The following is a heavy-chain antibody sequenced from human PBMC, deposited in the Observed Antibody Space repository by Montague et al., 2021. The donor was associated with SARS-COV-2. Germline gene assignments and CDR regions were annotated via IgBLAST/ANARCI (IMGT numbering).Heavy chain of an antibody. D-gene: IGHD3-3*01. J-gene: IGHJ6*02. Sequence: CAISGDSVSRDSVAWNWIRQSPSRGLEWLGRTYYRSEWYMDYALSLNSRMTINPDTSKNEFSLHLNSVTPDDTAVYYCARVEYYGFWSGQYDTRHYFYGMDVWGQGTTVTVSS. CDR1: GDSVSRDSVA. CDR3: ARVEYYGFWSGQYDTRHYFYGMDV. CDR2: TYYRSEWYM. V-gene: IGHV6-1*01.